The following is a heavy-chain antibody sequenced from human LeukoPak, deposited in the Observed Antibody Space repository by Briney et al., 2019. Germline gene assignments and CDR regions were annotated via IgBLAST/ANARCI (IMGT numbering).Heavy chain of an antibody. D-gene: IGHD2-2*01. CDR2: IIPIFGTA. CDR3: ARTRCSSTSCYSPNWFDP. V-gene: IGHV1-69*06. J-gene: IGHJ5*02. Sequence: ASVKVSCKASGGTFSSYAISWVRQAPGQGLEWMGGIIPIFGTANYAQKFQGRVTITADKSTSTAYMELSSLRSEDTAVYYCARTRCSSTSCYSPNWFDPWGQGTLVTVSS. CDR1: GGTFSSYA.